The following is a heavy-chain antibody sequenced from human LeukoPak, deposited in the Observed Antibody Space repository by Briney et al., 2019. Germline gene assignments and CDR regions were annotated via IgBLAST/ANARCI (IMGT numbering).Heavy chain of an antibody. CDR3: ARVVRDIVATNYYYYGMDV. CDR2: ISAYNGNT. CDR1: GYTFTSYG. Sequence: ASVKVSCKASGYTFTSYGISWVRQAPGQGLEWMGWISAYNGNTNYAQKLQGRVTMTTDTSTSTAYMELRSLRSDDTAVYYCARVVRDIVATNYYYYGMDVRGQGTTVTVSS. V-gene: IGHV1-18*01. J-gene: IGHJ6*02. D-gene: IGHD5-12*01.